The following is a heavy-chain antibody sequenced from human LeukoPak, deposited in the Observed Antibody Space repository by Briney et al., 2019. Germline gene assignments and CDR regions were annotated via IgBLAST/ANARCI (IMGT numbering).Heavy chain of an antibody. Sequence: GGSLRLSCTASGFTFSTYWMSRVRQAPGKGLEWVSAISGSGGSTYYADSVKGRFTISRDNSKNTLYLQMNSLRAEDTAVYYCAKEMDYYDSSGYFDYWGQGTLVTVSS. J-gene: IGHJ4*02. D-gene: IGHD3-22*01. CDR2: ISGSGGST. CDR1: GFTFSTYW. V-gene: IGHV3-23*01. CDR3: AKEMDYYDSSGYFDY.